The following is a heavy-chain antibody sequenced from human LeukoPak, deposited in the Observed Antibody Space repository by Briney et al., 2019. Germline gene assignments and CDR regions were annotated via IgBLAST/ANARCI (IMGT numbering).Heavy chain of an antibody. J-gene: IGHJ4*02. V-gene: IGHV1-69*13. Sequence: SVKVSCKASGGTFSSYTISWVRQAPGQGLEWMGGIIPIFGTANYAQEFQGRVTITADESTSTAYMELSSLRSEDTAVYYCARGLGYSSSWYQIDYWGQGTLVTVSS. CDR1: GGTFSSYT. CDR3: ARGLGYSSSWYQIDY. CDR2: IIPIFGTA. D-gene: IGHD6-13*01.